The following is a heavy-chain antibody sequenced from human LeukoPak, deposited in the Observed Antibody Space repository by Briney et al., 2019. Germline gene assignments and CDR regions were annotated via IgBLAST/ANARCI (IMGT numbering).Heavy chain of an antibody. D-gene: IGHD1-7*01. J-gene: IGHJ4*02. CDR2: IGGCESIV. Sequence: GGSLRLSCVVSGFSVNDYYMSWIRQAPGKGLEWISDIGGCESIVSYGGSVRGRFTVSRDFAMNSLFLQLNSLSADDTAVYYCAREMVAGTFDSWGQGTLVTVSS. V-gene: IGHV3-11*01. CDR3: AREMVAGTFDS. CDR1: GFSVNDYY.